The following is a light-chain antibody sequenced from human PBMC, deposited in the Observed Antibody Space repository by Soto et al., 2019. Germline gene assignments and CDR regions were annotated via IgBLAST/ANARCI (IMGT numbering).Light chain of an antibody. Sequence: DIQMTQSPSSLSASEGDRVSITCRASQGISTYLNWYQQKPGKAPKLLIYAASSLQSGVPSRFSGSGSETDFTLTISSLQPEDFATYSCQQSYSITWTFGQGTKVDIK. CDR2: AAS. CDR3: QQSYSITWT. V-gene: IGKV1-39*01. CDR1: QGISTY. J-gene: IGKJ1*01.